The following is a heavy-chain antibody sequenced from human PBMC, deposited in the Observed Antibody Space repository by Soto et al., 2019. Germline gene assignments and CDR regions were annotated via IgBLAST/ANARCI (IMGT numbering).Heavy chain of an antibody. CDR1: GFTFSTYG. V-gene: IGHV3-30*18. Sequence: QVQLVESGGGVVQPGRSLRLSCAASGFTFSTYGMHWVRQAPGKGLEWVAVISHDGNGKQYADSVKGRFTISRDNSQSTLDLQMNSLRAEDTAVYYCAKERDWENAHNCYFDYWGRGALVTVSS. CDR3: AKERDWENAHNCYFDY. D-gene: IGHD3-9*01. J-gene: IGHJ4*02. CDR2: ISHDGNGK.